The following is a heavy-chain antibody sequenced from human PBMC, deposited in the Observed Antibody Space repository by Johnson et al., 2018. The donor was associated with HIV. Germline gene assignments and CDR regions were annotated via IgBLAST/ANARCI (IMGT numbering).Heavy chain of an antibody. V-gene: IGHV3-7*05. Sequence: VQLVESGGGLVQPGGSLRLSCEVSGFTFTFYWMSWVRQSPGKGLEWVANIQKDGSEKYYVDSVKGRFTISRDNAKNSLYLQRNSLRAEDTALYYCAKDGGRGATGAFDIWGQGTMVTVSS. J-gene: IGHJ3*02. D-gene: IGHD1-26*01. CDR3: AKDGGRGATGAFDI. CDR1: GFTFTFYW. CDR2: IQKDGSEK.